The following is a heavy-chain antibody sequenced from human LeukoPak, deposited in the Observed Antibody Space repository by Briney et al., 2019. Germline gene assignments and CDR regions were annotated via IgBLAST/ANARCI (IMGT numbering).Heavy chain of an antibody. CDR2: ISWNSGSI. D-gene: IGHD6-19*01. V-gene: IGHV3-9*01. CDR3: AKDLGLYSSGWYDY. J-gene: IGHJ4*02. Sequence: GGSLRLSCAASGFTFDDYAMHWVRHAPGKGLEWVSGISWNSGSIGYADSVKGRFTISRDNAKNSLYLQMNSLRAEDTALYYCAKDLGLYSSGWYDYWGQGTLVTVSS. CDR1: GFTFDDYA.